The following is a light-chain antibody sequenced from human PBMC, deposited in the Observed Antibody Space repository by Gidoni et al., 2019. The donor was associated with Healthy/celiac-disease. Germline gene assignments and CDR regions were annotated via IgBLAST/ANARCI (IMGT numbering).Light chain of an antibody. CDR2: RNN. Sequence: QSVLTQPPSASGTPGQRVTISCSGSSSNIGSNYVYWYPHLPGTAPKLLIYRNNQRPSGVPDRFSGSKSGTSASLAISGLRSEDEADYYCAAWDDSLSGHVVFGGGTKLTVL. J-gene: IGLJ2*01. V-gene: IGLV1-47*01. CDR3: AAWDDSLSGHVV. CDR1: SSNIGSNY.